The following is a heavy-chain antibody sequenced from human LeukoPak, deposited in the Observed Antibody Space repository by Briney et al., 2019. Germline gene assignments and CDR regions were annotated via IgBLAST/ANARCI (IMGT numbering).Heavy chain of an antibody. CDR2: INPNSATT. V-gene: IGHV1-8*03. CDR3: ARGDFGETNTAFDV. D-gene: IGHD4-17*01. J-gene: IGHJ3*01. CDR1: VYTFTDYG. Sequence: ASVKVSCKTSVYTFTDYGVHWVRQAPGQGREGMGWINPNSATTKYAQRLHGRVTFTRDTSLSVAYMELSSLTSEDAAVYFCARGDFGETNTAFDVWGQGTLVAVSS.